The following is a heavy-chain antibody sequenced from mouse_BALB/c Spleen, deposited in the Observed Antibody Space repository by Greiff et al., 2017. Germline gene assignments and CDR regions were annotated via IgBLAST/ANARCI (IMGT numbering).Heavy chain of an antibody. CDR1: GFTFSSYG. Sequence: EVKLVESGGGLVQPGGSLKLSCAASGFTFSSYGMSWVRQTPDKRLELVATINSNGGSTYYPDSVKGRFTISRDNAKNTLYLQMSSLKSEDTAMYYCARDGWPHYFDYWGQGTTLTVSS. CDR3: ARDGWPHYFDY. CDR2: INSNGGST. D-gene: IGHD2-3*01. V-gene: IGHV5-6-3*01. J-gene: IGHJ2*01.